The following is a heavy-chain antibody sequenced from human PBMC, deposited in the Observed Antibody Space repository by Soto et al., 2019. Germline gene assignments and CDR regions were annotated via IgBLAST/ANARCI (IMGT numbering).Heavy chain of an antibody. CDR2: IIPIFGTA. Sequence: ASVKVSCKASGGTFSSYAISWVRQAPGQGLEWMGGIIPIFGTANYAQKFQGRVTITADKSTSTAYMELSSLRSEDTAVYYCASLITYYDFWSGYPHKMDVWGQGTTVTVSS. CDR3: ASLITYYDFWSGYPHKMDV. D-gene: IGHD3-3*01. CDR1: GGTFSSYA. J-gene: IGHJ6*02. V-gene: IGHV1-69*06.